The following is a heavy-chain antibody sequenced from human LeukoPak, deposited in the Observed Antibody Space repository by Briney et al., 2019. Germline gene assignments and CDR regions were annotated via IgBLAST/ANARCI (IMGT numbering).Heavy chain of an antibody. Sequence: QTGGSLRLSCAASGFTFSSYAMSWVRQAPGKGLEWVSAISGSGGSTYYADSVKGRFTISRDNSKNTLYLQMNSLRAEDTAVYYCAKAPAWYYGSGSFDYWGQGTLVTVSS. CDR1: GFTFSSYA. CDR2: ISGSGGST. V-gene: IGHV3-23*01. D-gene: IGHD3-10*01. J-gene: IGHJ4*02. CDR3: AKAPAWYYGSGSFDY.